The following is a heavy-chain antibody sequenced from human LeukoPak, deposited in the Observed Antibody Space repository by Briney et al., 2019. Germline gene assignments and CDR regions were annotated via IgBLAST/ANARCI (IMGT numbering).Heavy chain of an antibody. D-gene: IGHD6-25*01. Sequence: GGSLRLSCAASGFTFSDYYMSWIRQAPGKGLEWLSYINPTSGYTPYADSVRGRFTISRDNAKNSLYLQMNSLRAEDTAVYYCARVRRQRSQLDNWGQGTLVTVSS. CDR1: GFTFSDYY. J-gene: IGHJ4*02. V-gene: IGHV3-11*05. CDR3: ARVRRQRSQLDN. CDR2: INPTSGYT.